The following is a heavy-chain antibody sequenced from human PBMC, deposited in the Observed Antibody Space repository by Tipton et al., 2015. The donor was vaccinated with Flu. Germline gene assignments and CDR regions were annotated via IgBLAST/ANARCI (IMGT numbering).Heavy chain of an antibody. D-gene: IGHD2-15*01. CDR2: IDPSVGGT. V-gene: IGHV1-46*04. CDR1: GYNFRRFY. Sequence: QSGPEVKKPGSSVKVSCKASGYNFRRFYIHWLRQAPGQGLEWLGVIDPSVGGTTYNQKLEGRVTMTRDTATGTVFMDLRSLKSEGTAIYFCVRFSGGGDRVPFDIWGQGTMVTVSS. J-gene: IGHJ3*02. CDR3: VRFSGGGDRVPFDI.